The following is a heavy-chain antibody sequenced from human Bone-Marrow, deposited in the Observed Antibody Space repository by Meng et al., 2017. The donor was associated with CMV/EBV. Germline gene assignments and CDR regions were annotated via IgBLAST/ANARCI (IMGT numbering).Heavy chain of an antibody. J-gene: IGHJ4*02. CDR3: ARSHYGSESRFAY. CDR1: GFTFSDYY. D-gene: IGHD3-10*01. CDR2: TRNKANSYTT. Sequence: GESLKISCAVSGFTFSDYYMDWVRQAPGRRLEWVGRTRNKANSYTTEYAASVKGRFTISRGESENSLYLQMNSLRSEDTAVYYCARSHYGSESRFAYWGRGTLVTIYS. V-gene: IGHV3-72*01.